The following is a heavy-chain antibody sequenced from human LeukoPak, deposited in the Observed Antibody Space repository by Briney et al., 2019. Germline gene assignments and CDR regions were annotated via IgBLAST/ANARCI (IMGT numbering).Heavy chain of an antibody. CDR2: IWYDGSNK. CDR3: ARDPDDYGDYSYFDY. D-gene: IGHD4-17*01. Sequence: GGSLRLSCAASGFAFSSYGMHWVRQAPGKGLEWVAVIWYDGSNKYYADSVKGRFTISRDNSKNTLFLQMNSLRAEDTAVYYCARDPDDYGDYSYFDYWGQGTLVTVSS. V-gene: IGHV3-33*01. J-gene: IGHJ4*02. CDR1: GFAFSSYG.